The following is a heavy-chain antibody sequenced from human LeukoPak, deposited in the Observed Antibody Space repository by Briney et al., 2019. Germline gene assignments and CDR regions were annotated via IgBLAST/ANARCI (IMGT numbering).Heavy chain of an antibody. CDR3: VKGGGSGWNLFGY. V-gene: IGHV3-64D*06. D-gene: IGHD6-19*01. J-gene: IGHJ4*02. CDR1: GFTFSSYA. Sequence: GGSLRLSCSASGFTFSSYAMHWVRQAPGKGVEDVSAISSNGGSTYYADSVKGRFTISRDNSKNPLYLQMSSLRAEDTAVYYCVKGGGSGWNLFGYWGQGTLVTVSS. CDR2: ISSNGGST.